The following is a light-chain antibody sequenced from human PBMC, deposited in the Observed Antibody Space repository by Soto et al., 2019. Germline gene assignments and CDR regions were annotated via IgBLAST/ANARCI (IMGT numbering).Light chain of an antibody. V-gene: IGKV3-11*01. CDR2: DAS. CDR3: QQRSNWPRT. J-gene: IGKJ2*01. CDR1: QSVSSY. Sequence: EIAMTQSPATLSVSPGERATLSCRASQSVSSYLAWYQQKPGQAPRLLIYDASNRATGIPARFSGSGSGTDFTLTISSLEPEDFAVYYCQQRSNWPRTFGQGTKLEIK.